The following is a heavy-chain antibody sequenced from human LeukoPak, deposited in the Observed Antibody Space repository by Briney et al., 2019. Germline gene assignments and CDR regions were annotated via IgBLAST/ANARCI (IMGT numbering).Heavy chain of an antibody. CDR1: GGTFSSYA. Sequence: SVTVSCKASGGTFSSYAISWVRQAPGQGREWMGRIIPIFGTANYAQKFQGRVTITADKSTSTAYMELSSLRSEDTAVYYCARGRDYYDSSGYYWSDYWGQGTLVTVSS. CDR3: ARGRDYYDSSGYYWSDY. V-gene: IGHV1-69*06. D-gene: IGHD3-22*01. J-gene: IGHJ4*02. CDR2: IIPIFGTA.